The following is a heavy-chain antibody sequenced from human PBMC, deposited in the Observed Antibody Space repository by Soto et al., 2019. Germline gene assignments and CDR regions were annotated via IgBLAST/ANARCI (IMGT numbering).Heavy chain of an antibody. CDR2: ISAYNGNT. J-gene: IGHJ3*01. V-gene: IGHV1-18*01. Sequence: QVQLVQSGAEAKKPGASVKVSCKASGYTFTSYGISWVRQAPGQGLEWMGWISAYNGNTNYAQKLQGRVTMTTDTSTSTAYMELRSLRSDDTAVYYRARDGAYYGSGGDPNAFDLWGQGTMVTVSS. CDR1: GYTFTSYG. CDR3: ARDGAYYGSGGDPNAFDL. D-gene: IGHD3-10*01.